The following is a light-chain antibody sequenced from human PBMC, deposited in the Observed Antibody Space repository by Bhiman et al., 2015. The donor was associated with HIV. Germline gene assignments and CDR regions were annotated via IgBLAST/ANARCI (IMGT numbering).Light chain of an antibody. J-gene: IGLJ1*01. CDR3: CSYTSSSSYV. CDR2: DVT. V-gene: IGLV2-14*03. CDR1: SSDVGGYNY. Sequence: QSALTQPASVSGSPGQAITISCTGTSSDVGGYNYVSWYQQHPGKAPKLMIHDVTKRPSGVSNRFSGSKSGNTASLTIFGLQSEDEGDYYCCSYTSSSSYVFGTGTKVTVL.